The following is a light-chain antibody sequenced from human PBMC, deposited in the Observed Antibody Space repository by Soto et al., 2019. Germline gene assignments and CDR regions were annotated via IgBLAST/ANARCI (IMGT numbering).Light chain of an antibody. CDR1: QSVSSS. V-gene: IGKV3-11*01. J-gene: IGKJ1*01. Sequence: EIVMTQSPPTLSVSPGERATLSCRASQSVSSSLAWYQQKAGQAPRLLIYDAANRATGIPARFSGSGSGTDFTLAISSLEPEDFVVDYCQQRYNWPLTFGQGTKVDIK. CDR2: DAA. CDR3: QQRYNWPLT.